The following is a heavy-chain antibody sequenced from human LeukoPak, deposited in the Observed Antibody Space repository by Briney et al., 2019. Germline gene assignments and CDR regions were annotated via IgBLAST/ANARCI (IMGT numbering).Heavy chain of an antibody. CDR3: ARDLDTAMVWDY. D-gene: IGHD5-18*01. CDR1: GFTFTSYG. CDR2: IWYDGSNK. V-gene: IGHV3-33*01. J-gene: IGHJ4*02. Sequence: GGSLRLSCAASGFTFTSYGMHRVRQAPGKGLEWVAVIWYDGSNKYYADSVKGRFTISRDNSKNTLYLQMNSLRAEDTAVYYCARDLDTAMVWDYWGQGTLATVSS.